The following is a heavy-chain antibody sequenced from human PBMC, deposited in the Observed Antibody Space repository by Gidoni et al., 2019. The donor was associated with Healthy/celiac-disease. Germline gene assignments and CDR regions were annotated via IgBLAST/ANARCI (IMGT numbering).Heavy chain of an antibody. CDR3: ARGSVPVALAAVLDP. CDR1: GFNFSRDA. V-gene: IGHV3-30-3*01. J-gene: IGHJ5*02. CDR2: LSYNGSNK. D-gene: IGHD2-15*01. Sequence: QVQLVEAGGGVVQPGRSLRPSCASSGFNFSRDAMHWGRQAPRKGLEWLAVLSYNGSNKYYADSVQGRFTITRDNSKNPLYLQMNSLRAEATAVYYCARGSVPVALAAVLDPWGQGTLVTVSS.